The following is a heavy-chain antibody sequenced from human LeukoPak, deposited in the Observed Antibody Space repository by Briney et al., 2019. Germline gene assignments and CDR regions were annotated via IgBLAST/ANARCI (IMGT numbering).Heavy chain of an antibody. V-gene: IGHV3-48*03. Sequence: GVSLRLSCAASGYIFSTYEMHWVRQAPGKGLEWVSYISTSCSTIYYADSVKGRFTFSRDNARNSLFLQMNRLRAEDTAVYYCARDGPAYSFEYWGQGTLVTVSS. D-gene: IGHD2-21*01. CDR3: ARDGPAYSFEY. CDR1: GYIFSTYE. CDR2: ISTSCSTI. J-gene: IGHJ4*02.